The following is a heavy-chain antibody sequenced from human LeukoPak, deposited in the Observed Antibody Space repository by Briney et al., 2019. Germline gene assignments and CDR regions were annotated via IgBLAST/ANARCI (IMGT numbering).Heavy chain of an antibody. CDR1: GYTFTGYY. J-gene: IGHJ6*02. V-gene: IGHV1-2*02. CDR3: ARDRPMYGSGSYYNYYYYYGMDV. CDR2: INPKSGGT. D-gene: IGHD3-10*01. Sequence: ASVKVSCKASGYTFTGYYMHWVRQAPGQGLEWMGWINPKSGGTNSAQKFQGRVTMTRDTSISTAYMELSRLRSDDTAVYYCARDRPMYGSGSYYNYYYYYGMDVWGQGTTVTVSS.